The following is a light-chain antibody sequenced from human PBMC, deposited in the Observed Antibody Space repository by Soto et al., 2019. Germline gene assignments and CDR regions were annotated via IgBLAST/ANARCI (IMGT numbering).Light chain of an antibody. J-gene: IGLJ3*02. V-gene: IGLV2-14*01. CDR3: LSYTNTHVLV. CDR1: NSDVGAYNS. CDR2: EVT. Sequence: QSVLTQPASVSGSPGQSITISCTGTNSDVGAYNSVSWFQQRPDTAPKLIIFEVTNRPSGVSHRFSGSKSANTASLTISGLQTEDESDYYCLSYTNTHVLVFGGGTKLTVL.